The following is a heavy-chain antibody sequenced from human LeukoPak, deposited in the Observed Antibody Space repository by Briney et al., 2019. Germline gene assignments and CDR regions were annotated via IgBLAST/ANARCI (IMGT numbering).Heavy chain of an antibody. J-gene: IGHJ4*02. Sequence: GGSLRLSCAASGFIFSSYAMSWVRLAPGKGLEWISVISGSGGRTDYADSVKGRFTISRGNSKNTLYLQMNSLRAEDTAVYYCAKTALAVAGIVPVESELDYWGQGTLVTVSS. CDR3: AKTALAVAGIVPVESELDY. D-gene: IGHD6-19*01. CDR2: ISGSGGRT. V-gene: IGHV3-23*01. CDR1: GFIFSSYA.